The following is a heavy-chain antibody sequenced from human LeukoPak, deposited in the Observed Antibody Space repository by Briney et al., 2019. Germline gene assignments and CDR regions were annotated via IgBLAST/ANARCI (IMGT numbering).Heavy chain of an antibody. Sequence: GGSLRLSCAASGFTFSSYGMSWVRQAPGKGLEWVSAISGSGGSTYYADSVKGRFTISRDNSKNSLYLQMNSLRPQDTALYFCARSSLYGDFIPYWGQGTQVTVTS. J-gene: IGHJ4*02. D-gene: IGHD4-17*01. CDR3: ARSSLYGDFIPY. CDR1: GFTFSSYG. V-gene: IGHV3-23*01. CDR2: ISGSGGST.